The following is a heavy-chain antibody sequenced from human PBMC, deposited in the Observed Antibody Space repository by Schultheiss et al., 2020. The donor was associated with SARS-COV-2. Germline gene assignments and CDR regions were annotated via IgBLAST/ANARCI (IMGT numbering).Heavy chain of an antibody. Sequence: GESLKISCAASGFTFSSYAMSWVRQAPGKGLEWVANIKQDGSEKYYVDSVKGRFTISRDNAKNSLYLQMNSLRAEDTAVYYCASDSSGYYYFDYWGQGTLVTVSS. CDR1: GFTFSSYA. J-gene: IGHJ4*02. CDR3: ASDSSGYYYFDY. D-gene: IGHD3-22*01. V-gene: IGHV3-7*01. CDR2: IKQDGSEK.